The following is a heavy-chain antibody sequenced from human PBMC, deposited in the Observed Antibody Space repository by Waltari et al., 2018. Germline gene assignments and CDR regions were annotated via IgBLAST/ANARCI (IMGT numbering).Heavy chain of an antibody. CDR2: IYYSGST. CDR1: GGSISSYY. V-gene: IGHV4-59*01. D-gene: IGHD3-10*01. J-gene: IGHJ4*02. Sequence: QVQLQESGPGLVKPSETLSLTCTVSGGSISSYYWSWLRQPPGKGLEWIGYIYYSGSTNYNPSLKSRVTISVDTSKNQFSLKLSSVTAADTAVYYCARGRYYYGSGSSYYFDYWGQGTLVTVSS. CDR3: ARGRYYYGSGSSYYFDY.